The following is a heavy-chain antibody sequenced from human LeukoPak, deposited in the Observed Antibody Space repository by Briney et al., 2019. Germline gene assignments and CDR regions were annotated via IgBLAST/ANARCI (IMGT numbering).Heavy chain of an antibody. V-gene: IGHV4-59*01. Sequence: SETLSLTCSVSGGSISSYYWSWIRQPPGKGLEWIGYIYYSGSTNYNPSLKSRVTISVDTPRNQFSLKLGSVTAADTAVYYCARLVSTTAYYFDYWGQGTLVTVSS. CDR2: IYYSGST. D-gene: IGHD4-17*01. CDR3: ARLVSTTAYYFDY. J-gene: IGHJ4*02. CDR1: GGSISSYY.